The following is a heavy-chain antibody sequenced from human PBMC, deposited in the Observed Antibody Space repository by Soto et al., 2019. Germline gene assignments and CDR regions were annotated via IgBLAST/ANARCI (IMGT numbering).Heavy chain of an antibody. J-gene: IGHJ4*02. CDR1: GGSFSGYS. CDR2: INHSGST. V-gene: IGHV4-34*01. Sequence: PSETLSLTCAVYGGSFSGYSWTWIRQPPGTGLEWIGEINHSGSTNYNPSLKSRVTISVDTSKNQFSLKLTSVTAADTAVYYCARHKIPRLFDYRDQRPFVTLS. CDR3: ARHKIPRLFDY. D-gene: IGHD2-2*02.